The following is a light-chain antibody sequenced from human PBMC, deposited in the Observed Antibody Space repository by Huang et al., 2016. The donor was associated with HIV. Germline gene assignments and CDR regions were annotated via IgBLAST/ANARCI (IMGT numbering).Light chain of an antibody. V-gene: IGKV3-15*01. CDR2: GAS. CDR3: QQYNNWPPLT. Sequence: EIVMTQSPVTLSVSPGERATLSCRASQSVSSNLAWYQQKPGQAPRLLIYGASTRATGIPARVSGSGSGTDFTLTISSLQSEDFAVYYCQQYNNWPPLTFGGGTKVEIK. CDR1: QSVSSN. J-gene: IGKJ4*01.